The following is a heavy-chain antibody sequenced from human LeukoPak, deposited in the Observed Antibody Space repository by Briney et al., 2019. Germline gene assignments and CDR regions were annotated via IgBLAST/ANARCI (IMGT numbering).Heavy chain of an antibody. V-gene: IGHV3-21*01. CDR3: ARGPQKNGHSSGYPGYFDY. D-gene: IGHD3-22*01. Sequence: GGSLRLSCAASGFTFSSYSINWVRQAPGKGLEWVSSISISSSYIYYADSVKGRFTISRDNAKNSLYLEMNSLRAEDTAVYYCARGPQKNGHSSGYPGYFDYWGQGTLVTVSS. CDR1: GFTFSSYS. CDR2: ISISSSYI. J-gene: IGHJ4*02.